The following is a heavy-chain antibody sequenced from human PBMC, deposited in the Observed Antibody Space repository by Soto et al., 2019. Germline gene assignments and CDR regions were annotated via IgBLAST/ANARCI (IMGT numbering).Heavy chain of an antibody. Sequence: LSLTCTVSGGSINSGDYYWSWIRQPPGKGLEWIGYIYYSGNTYHNPSLKSRINISLDTSKNQFSLRLSSVTAADTAMYYCATVPTYYYDRSGYANAFDMWGQGTMVTVSS. CDR2: IYYSGNT. CDR1: GGSINSGDYY. V-gene: IGHV4-30-4*01. CDR3: ATVPTYYYDRSGYANAFDM. D-gene: IGHD3-22*01. J-gene: IGHJ3*02.